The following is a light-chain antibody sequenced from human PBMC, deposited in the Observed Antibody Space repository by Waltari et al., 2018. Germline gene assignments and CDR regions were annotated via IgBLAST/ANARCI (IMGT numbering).Light chain of an antibody. CDR1: SSDVGSYNV. Sequence: QSALTQPASVSGSRGQSIPISCTGSSSDVGSYNVVSWYQHHPGKAHKLLFYGVNNRPLGVSNRFSGSKSGNTASLTISGLQAEDEADYYCSSYAGSVVFGGGTKLTVL. CDR3: SSYAGSVV. CDR2: GVN. V-gene: IGLV2-23*02. J-gene: IGLJ3*02.